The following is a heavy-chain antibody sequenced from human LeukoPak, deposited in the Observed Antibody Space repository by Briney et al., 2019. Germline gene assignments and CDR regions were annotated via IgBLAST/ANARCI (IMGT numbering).Heavy chain of an antibody. CDR1: GFTFSSYT. CDR3: ARLISSTSRVVDY. Sequence: GGSLGLSCAASGFTFSSYTMNWVRQAPGKGPEWVSYISTSGGTIYYGDSVKGRFTISRDNAKNSLYLQMNSLRAEDTAVYYCARLISSTSRVVDYWGQGTLVTVSS. J-gene: IGHJ4*02. CDR2: ISTSGGTI. V-gene: IGHV3-48*04. D-gene: IGHD2-2*01.